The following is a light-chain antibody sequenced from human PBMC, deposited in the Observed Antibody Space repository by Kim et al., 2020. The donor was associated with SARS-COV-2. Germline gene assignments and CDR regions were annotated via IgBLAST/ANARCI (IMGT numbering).Light chain of an antibody. J-gene: IGLJ3*02. CDR1: GSNIGNNG. V-gene: IGLV1-36*01. CDR2: NDD. CDR3: STWDDSLNGWV. Sequence: QSVLTQPPSLSEVPRRRVTISCSGSGSNIGNNGVSWYRQFPGKAPEPLMYNDDLLPSGVSDRFYGSKSGTSASLAISGLESEDEANYYGSTWDDSLNGWVFGGGTRLTVL.